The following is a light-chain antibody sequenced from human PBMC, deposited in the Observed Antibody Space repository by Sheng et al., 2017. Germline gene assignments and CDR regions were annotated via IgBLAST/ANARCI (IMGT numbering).Light chain of an antibody. CDR3: QRYDSYRT. CDR1: QNIVDW. J-gene: IGKJ1*01. CDR2: KAS. V-gene: IGKV1-5*03. Sequence: DIQMTQSPSTLSASVGDRVTITCRASQNIVDWLAWFQQKPGKAPKLLIYKASSLESGVPSRFSGSGSGTDFTLTISSLQPDDFATYYCQRYDSYRTFGQGTKVEIK.